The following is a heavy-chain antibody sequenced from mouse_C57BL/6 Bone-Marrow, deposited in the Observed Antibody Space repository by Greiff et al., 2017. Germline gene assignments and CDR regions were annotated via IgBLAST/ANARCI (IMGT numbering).Heavy chain of an antibody. CDR2: INPNYGTT. D-gene: IGHD1-1*01. CDR1: GYSFTDYN. Sequence: VQLQQSGPELVKPGASVKISCKASGYSFTDYNMNWVKQSNGKSLEWIGVINPNYGTTSYNQKFKGKATLTVDKSSSTAYMQLNSLTSEDSAVYYCARWGYGSSYEGFAYWGQGTLVTVSA. CDR3: ARWGYGSSYEGFAY. V-gene: IGHV1-39*01. J-gene: IGHJ3*01.